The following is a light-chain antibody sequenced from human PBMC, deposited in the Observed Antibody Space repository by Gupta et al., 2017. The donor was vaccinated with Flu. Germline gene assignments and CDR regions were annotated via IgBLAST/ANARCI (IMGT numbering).Light chain of an antibody. CDR1: EGLVYSDGNTY. V-gene: IGKV2-30*01. CDR2: HIS. Sequence: DVVLTQSPLSLLVPLGQRASIPCRSSEGLVYSDGNTYLHWLQLRPGQSPRRLVDHISRRESGVPDRVSGSGSGTDFTLNSSRVESEDVGVYVCMQGSRWPWTFGGGTKVEIK. CDR3: MQGSRWPWT. J-gene: IGKJ4*02.